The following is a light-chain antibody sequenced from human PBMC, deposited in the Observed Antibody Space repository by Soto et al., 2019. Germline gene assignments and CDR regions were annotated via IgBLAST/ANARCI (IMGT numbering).Light chain of an antibody. J-gene: IGLJ1*01. V-gene: IGLV2-11*01. CDR1: NSDVGAYNY. CDR3: SSYTAGGTI. CDR2: DVY. Sequence: QSVLTQPHSVSGSPGQSVAISCTGTNSDVGAYNYVSWYQHHPGNAPKLIIHDVYKRPSGVPDRFSASKSGNTASLTISGLQIEDEADYYCSSYTAGGTIFGTGTKLTVL.